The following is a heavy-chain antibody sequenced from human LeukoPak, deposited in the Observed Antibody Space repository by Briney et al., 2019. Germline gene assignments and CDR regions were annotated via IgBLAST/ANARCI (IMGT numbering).Heavy chain of an antibody. CDR3: ARRGYYDSSGDYYDVSFDY. Sequence: SETLSLTCTVSGGSISSSGYSWGWSRLPPGKGLEWIGSIYYSGNTYYNPSLKSRVTISVDTSKNQFFLKLSSVTAADTAVYYCARRGYYDSSGDYYDVSFDYWGQGTLVTVSS. V-gene: IGHV4-39*01. CDR1: GGSISSSGYS. J-gene: IGHJ4*02. CDR2: IYYSGNT. D-gene: IGHD3-22*01.